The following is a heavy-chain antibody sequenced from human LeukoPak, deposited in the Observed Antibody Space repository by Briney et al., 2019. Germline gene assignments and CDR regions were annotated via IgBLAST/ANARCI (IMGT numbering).Heavy chain of an antibody. Sequence: SETLSLTCTVSGGSISSYYWSWIRQPPGKGLEWIGYIYYSGSTNYNPSLKSRVTISVDTSKNQFSLKLSSVIAADTAVYYCARHASGSSGFEYYFDYWGQGTLVTVSS. CDR1: GGSISSYY. D-gene: IGHD6-19*01. V-gene: IGHV4-59*08. J-gene: IGHJ4*02. CDR2: IYYSGST. CDR3: ARHASGSSGFEYYFDY.